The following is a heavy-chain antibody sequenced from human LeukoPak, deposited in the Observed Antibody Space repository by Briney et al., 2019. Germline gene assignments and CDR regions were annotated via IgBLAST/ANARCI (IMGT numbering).Heavy chain of an antibody. J-gene: IGHJ4*02. CDR3: AGGPTRYYFDS. Sequence: PSETLSLTCSVSGASMTNYYWSWIRQPPGKGLEWIAYIYYSGSTNYNPSLKSRVTISVDTSKNQFSLNLTSVTAADTAVYYCAGGPTRYYFDSWGQGTLVTVSS. CDR1: GASMTNYY. CDR2: IYYSGST. V-gene: IGHV4-59*01. D-gene: IGHD3-3*01.